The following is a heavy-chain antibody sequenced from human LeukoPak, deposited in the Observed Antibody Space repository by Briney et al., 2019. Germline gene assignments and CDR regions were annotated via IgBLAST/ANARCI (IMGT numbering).Heavy chain of an antibody. V-gene: IGHV3-30*02. Sequence: GGSLRLSCAASGFTFSSYGIHWVRQAPGKGLEWVAFIRYDGGNKYYADSVKGRFTISRDNSKNTLYLQMNSLRAEDTAVYYCARDRSYYDSSGYPYYWGQGTLVTVSS. D-gene: IGHD3-22*01. CDR3: ARDRSYYDSSGYPYY. CDR2: IRYDGGNK. CDR1: GFTFSSYG. J-gene: IGHJ4*02.